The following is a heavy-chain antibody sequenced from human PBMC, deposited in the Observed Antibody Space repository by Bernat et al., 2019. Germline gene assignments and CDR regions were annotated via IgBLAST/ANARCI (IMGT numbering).Heavy chain of an antibody. J-gene: IGHJ5*02. CDR3: ERGRIPSCSSATCQKGNWFDP. V-gene: IGHV3-13*01. D-gene: IGHD2-2*01. Sequence: EVQLVESGGGLVQPGGSLRLSCAVAGFTFSSHDMHWVRQPTGKGLEWVAAIGTSGVTYYSDSVKGRFTISRETATNSLYLQMNSLRAGDTAVYYCERGRIPSCSSATCQKGNWFDPWGQGTLVTVSS. CDR2: IGTSGVT. CDR1: GFTFSSHD.